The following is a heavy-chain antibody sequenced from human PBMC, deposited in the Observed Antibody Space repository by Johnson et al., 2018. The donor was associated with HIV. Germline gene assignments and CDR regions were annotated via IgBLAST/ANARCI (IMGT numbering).Heavy chain of an antibody. CDR1: GFTFSSYV. CDR3: ATFGGGSFHAFDI. CDR2: MSYDGSDK. D-gene: IGHD1-26*01. Sequence: QVQLVESGGGVVQPGRSLRLSCAASGFTFSSYVMHWVRQAPGKGLEWVAVMSYDGSDKYYADSVKGRFTISRDNARNSLYLQMNSLRAEDTAVYYCATFGGGSFHAFDIWGQGTMVTVSS. J-gene: IGHJ3*02. V-gene: IGHV3-30*04.